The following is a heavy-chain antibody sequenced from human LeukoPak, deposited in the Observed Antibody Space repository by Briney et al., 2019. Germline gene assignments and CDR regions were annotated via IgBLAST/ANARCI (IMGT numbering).Heavy chain of an antibody. CDR1: GYTFTGYY. Sequence: ASVKVSCKASGYTFTGYYMHWVRQAPGQGLEWMGWINPNSGGTNYAQKLQGRVTMTTDTSTSTAYMELRSLRSDDTAVYYCARLSAAWANYYYMDVWGKGTTVTISS. J-gene: IGHJ6*03. V-gene: IGHV1-2*02. CDR3: ARLSAAWANYYYMDV. D-gene: IGHD2-15*01. CDR2: INPNSGGT.